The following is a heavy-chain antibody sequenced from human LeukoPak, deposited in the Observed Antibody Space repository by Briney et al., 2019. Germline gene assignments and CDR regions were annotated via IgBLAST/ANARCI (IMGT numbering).Heavy chain of an antibody. Sequence: QPGGSLRLSCAASGFTFSSYGMHWVRQAPGKGLEWVAFIRYDGSNKYYADSVKGRFTISRDNSKNTLYLQMNSLRAEDTAVYYCAKDSGRAAAGTRGAFLHYWGQGTLVTVSS. CDR1: GFTFSSYG. CDR3: AKDSGRAAAGTRGAFLHY. CDR2: IRYDGSNK. V-gene: IGHV3-30*02. D-gene: IGHD6-13*01. J-gene: IGHJ4*02.